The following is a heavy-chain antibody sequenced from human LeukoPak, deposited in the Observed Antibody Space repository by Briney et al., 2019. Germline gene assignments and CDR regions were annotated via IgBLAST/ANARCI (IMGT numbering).Heavy chain of an antibody. CDR1: GYTFTSYD. Sequence: GASVKVSCKASGYTFTSYDINWVRQATGQGLEWMGWMNPNSGNTGYAQKFQGRVTMTRNTSIRTAYMELSSLTSEDTAVYYCARDEWQQLALFDFWGQGTLVTVSS. CDR3: ARDEWQQLALFDF. V-gene: IGHV1-8*01. D-gene: IGHD6-13*01. J-gene: IGHJ4*02. CDR2: MNPNSGNT.